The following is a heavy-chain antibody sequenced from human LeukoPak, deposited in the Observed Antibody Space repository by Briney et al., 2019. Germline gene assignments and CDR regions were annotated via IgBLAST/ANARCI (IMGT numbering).Heavy chain of an antibody. CDR1: GFTFSSYA. CDR2: IYYSGST. CDR3: ATVTTNYYYYGMDV. D-gene: IGHD4-17*01. J-gene: IGHJ6*02. V-gene: IGHV4-30-4*08. Sequence: LRLSCAASGFTFSSYAMSWVRQPPGKGLEWIGYIYYSGSTYYNLSLKSRVTISVDTSKNQFSLKLSSVTAADTAVYYCATVTTNYYYYGMDVWGQGTTVTVSS.